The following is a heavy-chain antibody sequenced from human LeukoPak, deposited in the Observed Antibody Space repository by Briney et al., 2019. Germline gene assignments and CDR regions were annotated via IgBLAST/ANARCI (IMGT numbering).Heavy chain of an antibody. CDR3: ARGNYYDSSGPTPFDY. CDR2: INHSGST. D-gene: IGHD3-22*01. V-gene: IGHV4-34*01. Sequence: SETLSLTCAVYGGSFSGYYWSWIRQPPGKGLEWIGEINHSGSTNYNPSLKSRVTISVDTSKNQFSLKLSSVTAADTAVYYCARGNYYDSSGPTPFDYWGQGTLVTVSS. CDR1: GGSFSGYY. J-gene: IGHJ4*02.